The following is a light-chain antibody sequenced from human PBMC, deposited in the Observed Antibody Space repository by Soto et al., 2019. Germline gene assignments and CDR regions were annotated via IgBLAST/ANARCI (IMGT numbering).Light chain of an antibody. CDR3: MQALQLPLT. CDR2: MGS. V-gene: IGKV2-28*01. CDR1: QSLLHSHGYTY. Sequence: DIVMTQSPVSLPVTPGEPASISCRSSQSLLHSHGYTYLDWYLQKPGQSPQLLIYMGSTRASGVPDRFSGSGSGTDFTLKLSSVEAEDVGIYYCMQALQLPLTFGGGTKVEIK. J-gene: IGKJ4*01.